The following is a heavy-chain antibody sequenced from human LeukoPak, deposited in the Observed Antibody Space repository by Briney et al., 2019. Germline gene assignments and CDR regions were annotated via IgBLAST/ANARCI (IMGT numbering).Heavy chain of an antibody. D-gene: IGHD3-10*01. V-gene: IGHV3-64*01. Sequence: GGSLRLSCAASGFIPTSYAMHWVRQAPGKGLEFVSAISSNGRSTNYANSVKGRFTVSRDISTDTVYLQMGNLRAEDMGVYYCARQVGSGSFSLDYWGQGTLVTVPS. CDR3: ARQVGSGSFSLDY. CDR1: GFIPTSYA. CDR2: ISSNGRST. J-gene: IGHJ4*02.